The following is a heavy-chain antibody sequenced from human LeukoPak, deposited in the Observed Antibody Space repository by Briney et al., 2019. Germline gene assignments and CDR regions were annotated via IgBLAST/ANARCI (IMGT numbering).Heavy chain of an antibody. CDR3: AREVITFGGVIVRTYYFDY. V-gene: IGHV1-69*13. CDR2: IIPIFGTA. D-gene: IGHD3-16*02. CDR1: GGTFSSYA. Sequence: ASVKVSCKASGGTFSSYAISWVRQAPGQGLEWMGGIIPIFGTANYAQKFQGRVTITADESTSTAYVELSSLSSEDTAVYYCAREVITFGGVIVRTYYFDYWGQGTLVTASS. J-gene: IGHJ4*02.